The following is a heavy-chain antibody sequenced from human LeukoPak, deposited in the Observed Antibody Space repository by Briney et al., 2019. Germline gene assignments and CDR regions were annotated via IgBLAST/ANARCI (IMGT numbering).Heavy chain of an antibody. CDR2: IYYSGST. Sequence: SETLSLTCTVSGGSISSYYWSWIRQPPGKGLEWIGYIYYSGSTNYNPSLKSRVTISVDTSKNRFSLKLSSVTAADTAVYYCARDGDPYYDFWSGYSQLGFDPWGQGTLVTVSS. V-gene: IGHV4-59*01. CDR3: ARDGDPYYDFWSGYSQLGFDP. J-gene: IGHJ5*02. D-gene: IGHD3-3*01. CDR1: GGSISSYY.